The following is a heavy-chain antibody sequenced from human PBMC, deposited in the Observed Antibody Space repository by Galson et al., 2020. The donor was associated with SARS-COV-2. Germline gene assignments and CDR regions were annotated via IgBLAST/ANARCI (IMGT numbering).Heavy chain of an antibody. V-gene: IGHV3-15*01. J-gene: IGHJ4*02. CDR1: GFTFSDAW. D-gene: IGHD3-16*01. Sequence: GGSLRLSCAASGFTFSDAWLNWVRQAPRKGLEWVARINSKNDGGTIQYPAPVKGRFIISRDDSRNMFFLQMNNVKIEDTAVYYWSTGGLDYWGRGTLVTVSS. CDR3: STGGLDY. CDR2: INSKNDGGTI.